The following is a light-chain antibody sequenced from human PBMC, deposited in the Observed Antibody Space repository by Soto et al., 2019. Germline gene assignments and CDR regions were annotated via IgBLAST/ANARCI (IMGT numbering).Light chain of an antibody. CDR1: SSDVGGYNY. V-gene: IGLV2-14*01. CDR3: GSYTSSSLCV. J-gene: IGLJ1*01. Sequence: QSALTQPASMSGSPGQSITISCTGTSSDVGGYNYVSWYQQHPGKAPKLLIYEVSNRPSGVSNRFSGSKSGNTASLTISGLQAEDEADYHCGSYTSSSLCVFGTGTKLTVL. CDR2: EVS.